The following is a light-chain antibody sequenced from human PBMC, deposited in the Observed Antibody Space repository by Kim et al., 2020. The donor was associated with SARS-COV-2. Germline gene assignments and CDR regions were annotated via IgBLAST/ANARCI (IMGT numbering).Light chain of an antibody. CDR1: KLGDKY. CDR2: QDT. Sequence: SYELTQPPSVSVSPGQTASITCSGDKLGDKYVCWYQQKPGQSPAPVIFQDTKRPSGIPERFSGSKSGNTATLTIRGTQPTDEAYYYCQVWDSSTKGVFGG. CDR3: QVWDSSTKGV. V-gene: IGLV3-1*01. J-gene: IGLJ3*02.